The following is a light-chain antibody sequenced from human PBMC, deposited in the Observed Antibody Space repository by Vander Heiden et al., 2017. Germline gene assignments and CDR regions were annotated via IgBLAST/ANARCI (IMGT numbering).Light chain of an antibody. V-gene: IGKV1-39*01. CDR1: QSISTY. J-gene: IGKJ3*01. CDR2: AAS. Sequence: IQMTQSPSPLSASVGDRITIACRASQSISTYLNWYQQKPGRAPKLLLYAASSLQSGVPSRFSGSGSGTDFTLTISSLQPEDFATYYCQQSYSTPRTFGHGTSLDIK. CDR3: QQSYSTPRT.